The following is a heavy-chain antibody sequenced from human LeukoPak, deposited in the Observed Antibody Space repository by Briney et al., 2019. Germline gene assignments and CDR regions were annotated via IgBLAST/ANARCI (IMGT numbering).Heavy chain of an antibody. D-gene: IGHD1-7*01. Sequence: PSETLSLTCAVYGGSFSGYYRSWIRQPPGKGLEWIGEINHSGSTNYNPSLKSRVTISVDTSKNQFSLKLSSVTAADTAVYYCARAGPKYNWNYASRAFDIWGQGTMVTVSS. CDR3: ARAGPKYNWNYASRAFDI. J-gene: IGHJ3*02. CDR2: INHSGST. V-gene: IGHV4-34*01. CDR1: GGSFSGYY.